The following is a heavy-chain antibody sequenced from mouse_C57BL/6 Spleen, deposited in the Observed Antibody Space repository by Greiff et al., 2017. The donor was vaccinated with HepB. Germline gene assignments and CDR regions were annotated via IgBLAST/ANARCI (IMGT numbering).Heavy chain of an antibody. V-gene: IGHV1-50*01. CDR2: IDPSDSYT. Sequence: VKLQQPGAELVKPGASVKLSCKASGYTFTSYWMQWVKQRPGQGLEWIGEIDPSDSYTNYNQKFKGKATLTVDTSSSTAYMQLSSLTSEDSAVYYCARGGEYYGSSLYYAMDYWGQGTSVTVSS. CDR3: ARGGEYYGSSLYYAMDY. J-gene: IGHJ4*01. CDR1: GYTFTSYW. D-gene: IGHD1-1*01.